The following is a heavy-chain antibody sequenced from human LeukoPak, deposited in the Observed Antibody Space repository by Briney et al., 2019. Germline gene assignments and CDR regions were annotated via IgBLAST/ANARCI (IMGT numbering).Heavy chain of an antibody. Sequence: GGSRRLSCAASGFTFSSYEMNWVRQAPGKGLEWVSYISSSGSTIYYADSVKGRFTISRDNAKNSLYLQMNSLRAEDTAVYYCARAYLSLQYYYYGMDIWGQGTTVTVSS. CDR1: GFTFSSYE. CDR2: ISSSGSTI. J-gene: IGHJ6*02. CDR3: ARAYLSLQYYYYGMDI. D-gene: IGHD4-11*01. V-gene: IGHV3-48*03.